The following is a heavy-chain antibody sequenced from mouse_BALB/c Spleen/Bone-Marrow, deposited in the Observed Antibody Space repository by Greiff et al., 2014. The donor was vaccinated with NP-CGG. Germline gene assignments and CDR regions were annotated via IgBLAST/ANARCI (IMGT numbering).Heavy chain of an antibody. CDR2: IRNKAYGYTT. V-gene: IGHV7-3*02. CDR3: ARDMGGLLFDS. D-gene: IGHD1-1*01. CDR1: GFTFTDYY. Sequence: EVMLVESGGGLVQPVGSLRLSCATSGFTFTDYYMNWVRQPPGKALEWLAFIRNKAYGYTTEYSASVKGRFTISRDNSQNILYLQMNTLRAEDSATYYCARDMGGLLFDSWGQGTTLSVSS. J-gene: IGHJ2*01.